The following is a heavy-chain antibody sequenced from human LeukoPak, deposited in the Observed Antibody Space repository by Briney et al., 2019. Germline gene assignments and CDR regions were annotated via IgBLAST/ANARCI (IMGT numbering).Heavy chain of an antibody. V-gene: IGHV4-34*01. CDR3: ARENRGYYDSSGYLNWFDP. CDR2: INHSGST. D-gene: IGHD3-22*01. J-gene: IGHJ5*02. CDR1: GGSFSGYY. Sequence: SETLSLTCAVYGGSFSGYYWSWIRQPPGKGLEWIGEINHSGSTNYNPSLKSRVTISVDTSKNQFSLKLSSVTAADTAVYYCARENRGYYDSSGYLNWFDPWGQGTLVTVSS.